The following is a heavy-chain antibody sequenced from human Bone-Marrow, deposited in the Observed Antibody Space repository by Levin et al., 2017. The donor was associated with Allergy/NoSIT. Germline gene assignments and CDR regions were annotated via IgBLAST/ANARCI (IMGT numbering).Heavy chain of an antibody. J-gene: IGHJ6*02. CDR2: INSDGSST. CDR1: GFTFSSYW. Sequence: GGSLRLSCAASGFTFSSYWMHWVRQAPGKGLVWVSRINSDGSSTSYADSVKGRFTISRDNAKNTLYLQMNSLRAEDTAVYYCARDLEDGYYDFWSGYYGNYYYYGMDVWGQGTTVTVSS. D-gene: IGHD3-3*01. CDR3: ARDLEDGYYDFWSGYYGNYYYYGMDV. V-gene: IGHV3-74*01.